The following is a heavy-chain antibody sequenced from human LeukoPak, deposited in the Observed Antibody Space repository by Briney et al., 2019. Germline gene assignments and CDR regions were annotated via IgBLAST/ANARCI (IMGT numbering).Heavy chain of an antibody. Sequence: PSETLSLTCTVSGGSISSDYWSWIRQPPGKGLEWIGYIYYSGSTNYNPSLKSRVTISVDTSKNQFSLKLSSVTAADTAVYYCARVPRITTFGYAFDIWGQGTMVTVSS. CDR2: IYYSGST. CDR1: GGSISSDY. D-gene: IGHD3-3*01. CDR3: ARVPRITTFGYAFDI. J-gene: IGHJ3*02. V-gene: IGHV4-59*01.